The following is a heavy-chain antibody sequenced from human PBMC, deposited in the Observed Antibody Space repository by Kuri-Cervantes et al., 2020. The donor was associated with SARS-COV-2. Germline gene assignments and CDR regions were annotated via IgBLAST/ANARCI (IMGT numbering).Heavy chain of an antibody. D-gene: IGHD1-7*01. CDR3: AAELVAAYGMDV. CDR2: IYTGDKT. J-gene: IGHJ6*02. V-gene: IGHV3-53*01. Sequence: GGSLRLSCAASGFTVSGNYMSWVRQAPEKGLEWLSVIYTGDKTYYADSVKGRFTISRDNSKNTVYLQMNSLRAEDTAVYYCAAELVAAYGMDVWGQGTTVTVSS. CDR1: GFTVSGNY.